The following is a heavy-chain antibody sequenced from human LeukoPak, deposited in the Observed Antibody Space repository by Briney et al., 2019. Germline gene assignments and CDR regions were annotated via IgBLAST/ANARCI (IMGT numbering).Heavy chain of an antibody. CDR1: GFTLRNYW. D-gene: IGHD3-9*01. CDR2: INPDGSEK. CDR3: ASTPLYYDILTGPTYYFDY. J-gene: IGHJ4*02. Sequence: PGGSLRLSCAASGFTLRNYWMSWVRQAPGKGLEWVANINPDGSEKYYADSVKGRFAISRDNAKNSLYLQMNSLRAEDTAVYYCASTPLYYDILTGPTYYFDYWGQGTLVTVSS. V-gene: IGHV3-7*03.